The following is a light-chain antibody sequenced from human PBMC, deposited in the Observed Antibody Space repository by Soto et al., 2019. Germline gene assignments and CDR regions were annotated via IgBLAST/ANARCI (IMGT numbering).Light chain of an antibody. CDR2: TAS. J-gene: IGKJ4*01. CDR1: QGVSTW. Sequence: DIQMTQSPSSVSASVGDRVTITCRASQGVSTWLAWYQQKPGKAPNLLIYTASSLQSGVPSRFSGSVSGKDSTLTIRSRPPEVLATYYCQQTSPFPLTLPGGPREEL. V-gene: IGKV1D-12*01. CDR3: QQTSPFPLT.